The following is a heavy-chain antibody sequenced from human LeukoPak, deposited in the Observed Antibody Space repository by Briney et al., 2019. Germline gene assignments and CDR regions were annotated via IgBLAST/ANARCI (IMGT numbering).Heavy chain of an antibody. Sequence: SVKVSCKASGGTFSSYAISWVRQAPGQGLEWMGGIIPIFGTANYAQKFQGRVTITTDESTSTAYMELSGLRSEDTAVYYCARAHPYSSSDYYYYYYMDVWGKGTTVTVSS. J-gene: IGHJ6*03. CDR3: ARAHPYSSSDYYYYYYMDV. CDR1: GGTFSSYA. V-gene: IGHV1-69*05. CDR2: IIPIFGTA. D-gene: IGHD6-6*01.